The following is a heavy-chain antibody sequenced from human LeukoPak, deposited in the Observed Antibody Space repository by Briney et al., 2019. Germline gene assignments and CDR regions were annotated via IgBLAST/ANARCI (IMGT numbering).Heavy chain of an antibody. CDR3: ARGSGPSYDY. V-gene: IGHV3-48*01. CDR1: GFTFSTYS. CDR2: IDTSGTTI. Sequence: GGSLRLSCAASGFTFSTYSMNWVRQAPGKGLEWVSYIDTSGTTIYYADSVKGRFTISRDNAKNSLYLQMNSLRAEDTAVYYCARGSGPSYDYWGQGTLVTVSS. J-gene: IGHJ4*02. D-gene: IGHD3-10*01.